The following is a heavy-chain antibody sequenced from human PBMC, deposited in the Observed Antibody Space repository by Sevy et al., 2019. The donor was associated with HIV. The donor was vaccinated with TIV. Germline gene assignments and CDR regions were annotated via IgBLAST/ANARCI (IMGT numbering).Heavy chain of an antibody. CDR2: IWNDGSNK. D-gene: IGHD3-22*01. CDR1: GFTFSNYG. V-gene: IGHV3-33*01. Sequence: GGSLRLSCAASGFTFSNYGMHWVRQAPGKGLEWVAVIWNDGSNKYYADSVKGRFTISRAKSKNTLYLQMNSLRVEDTAVYFCARGGDFNDRSAKSDFDYWGQGTLVTVSS. J-gene: IGHJ4*02. CDR3: ARGGDFNDRSAKSDFDY.